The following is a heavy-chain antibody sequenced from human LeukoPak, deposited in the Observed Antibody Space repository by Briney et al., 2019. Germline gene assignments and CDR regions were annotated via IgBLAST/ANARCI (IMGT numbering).Heavy chain of an antibody. CDR2: IGADGGST. CDR1: GLNFDESA. J-gene: IGHJ4*02. CDR3: AKESGKFDY. V-gene: IGHV3-43*02. Sequence: PGGSLRLSCVASGLNFDESAMHWVRQAPGKGLEWVSLIGADGGSTFSADSVKGRFSISRDNSKNSLYLQMNSLRSEDTAMYYCAKESGKFDYWGQGTLVAVSS.